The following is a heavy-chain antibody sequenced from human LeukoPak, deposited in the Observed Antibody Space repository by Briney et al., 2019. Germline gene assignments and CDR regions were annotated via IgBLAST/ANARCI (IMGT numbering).Heavy chain of an antibody. CDR3: ARERLVVVGDAYYYYGMDV. D-gene: IGHD2-2*01. CDR2: ISSSSSYI. CDR1: GFTFSNYK. J-gene: IGHJ6*02. V-gene: IGHV3-21*01. Sequence: TGGSLRLSCSASGFTFSNYKMNWVRQAPGKGLEWVSSISSSSSYIYYADSVKGRFTLSRDNAKNSLFLQMNGLRAEDTAVCYCARERLVVVGDAYYYYGMDVWGQGTTVTVSS.